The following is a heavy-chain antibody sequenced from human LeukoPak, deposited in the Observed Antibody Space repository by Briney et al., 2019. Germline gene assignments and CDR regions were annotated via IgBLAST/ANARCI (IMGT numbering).Heavy chain of an antibody. V-gene: IGHV3-23*01. CDR2: ISGSGDST. J-gene: IGHJ4*02. CDR3: AKVYFAVVAAGTIDY. Sequence: TGGSLRLSCAASGFTFSSYAMSWVRQAPGKGLEWVSCISGSGDSTYYADSVKGRFTISRDNSKNTLYLQMNSLRAEDTAVYYCAKVYFAVVAAGTIDYWGQGTLVTVSS. CDR1: GFTFSSYA. D-gene: IGHD6-13*01.